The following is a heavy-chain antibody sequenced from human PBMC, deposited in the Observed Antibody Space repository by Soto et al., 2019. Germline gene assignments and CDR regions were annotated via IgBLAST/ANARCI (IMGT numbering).Heavy chain of an antibody. CDR1: GFSFSDHY. Sequence: GGSLRLSCAASGFSFSDHYMSWIRQAPGKGLEWIGYSSNSGSFTRYADSVKGRFSISRDNAKNSLYLQINSLRGDDTAIYYCVRSGDNYNLLDYWGQGTPVTVSS. CDR3: VRSGDNYNLLDY. D-gene: IGHD1-1*01. J-gene: IGHJ4*02. CDR2: SSNSGSFT. V-gene: IGHV3-11*06.